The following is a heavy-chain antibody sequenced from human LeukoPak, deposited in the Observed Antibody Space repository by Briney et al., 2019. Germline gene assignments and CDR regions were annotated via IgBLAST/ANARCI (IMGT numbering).Heavy chain of an antibody. CDR1: GYTFTGYY. CDR3: ARSQDSSGYYYPTSAYYYYYMDV. Sequence: ASVKVSCKASGYTFTGYYMHWVRQAPGQGLEWMGWINPNSGGTNYAQKFQGRVTMTRDTSISTAYMELSRLRSDDTAVYYCARSQDSSGYYYPTSAYYYYYMDVWGKGTTVTISS. CDR2: INPNSGGT. V-gene: IGHV1-2*02. D-gene: IGHD3-22*01. J-gene: IGHJ6*03.